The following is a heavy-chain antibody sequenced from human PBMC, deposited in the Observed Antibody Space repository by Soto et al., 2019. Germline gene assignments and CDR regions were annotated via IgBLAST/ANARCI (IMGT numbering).Heavy chain of an antibody. V-gene: IGHV1-18*01. CDR1: GYTFTSYG. D-gene: IGHD2-2*01. CDR2: ISAYNGNT. J-gene: IGHJ4*02. CDR3: ASAACSSTSGPCDY. Sequence: QVQLVQSGAEVKKPGASVKVSCKASGYTFTSYGISWVRQAPGQGLEWMGWISAYNGNTNDAQKLKGRLTMSTDTSTSTAYVELRSLRSDDTAVYYCASAACSSTSGPCDYRGQGTLVTVSS.